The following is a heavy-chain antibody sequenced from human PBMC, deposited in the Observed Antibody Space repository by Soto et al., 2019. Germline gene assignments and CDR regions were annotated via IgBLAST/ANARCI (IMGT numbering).Heavy chain of an antibody. V-gene: IGHV2-5*02. CDR2: IYWDDDK. CDR1: GFPLRPSGEG. CDR3: AHSSYYGSGSHDY. Sequence: FGPTLGSAAQTLRLACTFSGFPLRPSGEGVGWIRQPPRKALEWLVVIYWDDDKRYSPSLKSRLTITKDTSKNQVVLTMTNMDPVDTATYYCAHSSYYGSGSHDYWGQGTLVTVPS. J-gene: IGHJ4*02. D-gene: IGHD3-10*01.